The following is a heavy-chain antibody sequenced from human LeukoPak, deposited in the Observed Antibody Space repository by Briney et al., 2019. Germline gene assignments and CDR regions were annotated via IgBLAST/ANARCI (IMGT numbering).Heavy chain of an antibody. V-gene: IGHV3-7*03. CDR1: GFTFSSYW. CDR2: IKQNGSEK. CDR3: AKNTILDSRSY. D-gene: IGHD3-3*01. J-gene: IGHJ4*02. Sequence: PGGSLRLSCAASGFTFSSYWMSWVRQAPGKGLEWVANIKQNGSEKYYVDSVKGRFTISRDNAKNSLYLQMNSLRAEDTAVYYCAKNTILDSRSYWGQGNLVTVSS.